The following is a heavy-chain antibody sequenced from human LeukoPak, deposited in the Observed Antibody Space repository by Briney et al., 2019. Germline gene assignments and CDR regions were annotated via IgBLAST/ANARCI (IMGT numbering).Heavy chain of an antibody. J-gene: IGHJ4*02. V-gene: IGHV5-51*01. CDR1: GYRFTNYW. D-gene: IGHD2-15*01. CDR2: IYPSDSDT. CDR3: ARLWGGLSYFDY. Sequence: GESLKISCKGSGYRFTNYWIGWVRQMPGKGLEWMGIIYPSDSDTKYSPSFQGQVTISADKSITTAYLQWSSLKASDTAMYYCARLWGGLSYFDYWGQGTLVTVSS.